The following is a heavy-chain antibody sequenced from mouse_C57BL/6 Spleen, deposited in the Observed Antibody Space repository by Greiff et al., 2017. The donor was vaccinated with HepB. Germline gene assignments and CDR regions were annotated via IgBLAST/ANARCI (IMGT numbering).Heavy chain of an antibody. CDR2: MDPEEGET. Sequence: EVKLQKSGAELVKQGASVKLSCTASGLTIKASYMPWVRRRTEQGRGGMGGMDPEEGETKNARKSQGKTTITADTSSNTAYLQLSSLTSEDTAVYYCARSRTAQATWGFAYWGQGTLVTVSA. V-gene: IGHV14-2*01. CDR1: GLTIKASY. J-gene: IGHJ3*01. D-gene: IGHD3-2*02. CDR3: ARSRTAQATWGFAY.